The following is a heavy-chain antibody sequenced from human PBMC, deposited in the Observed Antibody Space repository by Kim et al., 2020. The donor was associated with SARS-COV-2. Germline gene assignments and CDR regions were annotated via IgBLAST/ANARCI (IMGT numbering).Heavy chain of an antibody. J-gene: IGHJ3*02. CDR3: ARDSLAAAANDAFDI. CDR1: GGSISSSSYY. CDR2: IYYSGST. V-gene: IGHV4-39*07. D-gene: IGHD6-13*01. Sequence: SETLSLTCTVSGGSISSSSYYWGWIRQPPGKGLEWIGSIYYSGSTYYNPSLKSRDTISVDTSKNQFSLKLSSVTAADTAVYYCARDSLAAAANDAFDIWGQGTMVTVSS.